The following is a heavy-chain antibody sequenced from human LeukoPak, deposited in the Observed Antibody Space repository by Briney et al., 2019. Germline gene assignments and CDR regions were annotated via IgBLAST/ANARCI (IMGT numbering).Heavy chain of an antibody. CDR1: GGSISSSSYY. D-gene: IGHD1-1*01. V-gene: IGHV4-39*07. CDR2: INHSGST. CDR3: ARDWNRYAY. J-gene: IGHJ4*02. Sequence: SETLSLTCTVSGGSISSSSYYWGWIRQPPGKGLEWIGEINHSGSTNYNPSLRSRVTISVDTSKSQFSLYMDSVTAADTAVYYCARDWNRYAYWGQGTLVTVSS.